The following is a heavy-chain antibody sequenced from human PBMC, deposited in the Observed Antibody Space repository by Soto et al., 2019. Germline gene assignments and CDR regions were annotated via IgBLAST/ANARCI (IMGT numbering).Heavy chain of an antibody. Sequence: ASVKVSCKASGYTFTGYYMHWVRQAPGQGLEWMGWINPSSGGTNYAQKFQGRVTMTRDTSISTAYMELRRLRSDDTAVYYCARVNYDILTGYYGELDYWGQGTMVTVYS. J-gene: IGHJ4*02. CDR3: ARVNYDILTGYYGELDY. D-gene: IGHD3-9*01. CDR2: INPSSGGT. CDR1: GYTFTGYY. V-gene: IGHV1-2*02.